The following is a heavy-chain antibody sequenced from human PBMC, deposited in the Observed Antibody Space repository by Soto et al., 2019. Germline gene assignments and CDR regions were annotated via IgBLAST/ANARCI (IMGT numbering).Heavy chain of an antibody. CDR2: IIPILGIA. V-gene: IGHV1-69*02. CDR1: GYTFTGYY. Sequence: ASVKVSCKASGYTFTGYYMHWVRQAPGQGLEWMGRIIPILGIANYAQKFQGRVTITADKSTSTAYMELSSLRSEDTAVYYCARAGLKMTTDAFDIWGQGTMVTVSS. J-gene: IGHJ3*02. D-gene: IGHD4-17*01. CDR3: ARAGLKMTTDAFDI.